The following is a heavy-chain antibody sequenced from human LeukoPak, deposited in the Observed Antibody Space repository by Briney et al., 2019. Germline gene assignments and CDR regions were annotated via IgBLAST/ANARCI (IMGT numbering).Heavy chain of an antibody. CDR3: ARDLDYGDYPYNFDY. CDR2: IIPIFGTA. CDR1: GGTFISYA. J-gene: IGHJ4*02. V-gene: IGHV1-69*13. Sequence: ASVKVSCKASGGTFISYAISWVRQAPGQGLEWMGGIIPIFGTANYAQKFQGRVTITADESTSTAYMELSSLRSEDTAVYYCARDLDYGDYPYNFDYWGQGTLVTVSS. D-gene: IGHD4-17*01.